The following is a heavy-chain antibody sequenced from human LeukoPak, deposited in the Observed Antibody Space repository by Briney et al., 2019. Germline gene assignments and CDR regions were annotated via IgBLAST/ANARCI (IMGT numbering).Heavy chain of an antibody. J-gene: IGHJ3*01. CDR2: IDYTGTT. V-gene: IGHV4-59*01. D-gene: IGHD5-24*01. CDR1: DGSISTYY. CDR3: ARAPNRAGYMFAFDL. Sequence: SETLSLTCTVSDGSISTYYWGWIRQPPGKGLQSIGYIDYTGTTNYNPSLKSRVTMSVDTSKIQFSLKVTSVTAADTAVYYCARAPNRAGYMFAFDLWGQGTMVTVSS.